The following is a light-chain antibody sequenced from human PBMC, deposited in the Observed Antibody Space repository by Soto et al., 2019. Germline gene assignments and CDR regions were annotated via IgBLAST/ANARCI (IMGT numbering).Light chain of an antibody. CDR2: DAS. CDR1: QSLSSY. V-gene: IGKV3-11*01. CDR3: QQRSGWPPT. J-gene: IGKJ4*01. Sequence: EIVLTQSPATVSLSPGERATHSCRASQSLSSYLAWYQQKPGQAPRLLIYDASNRANGIPARFTGSGSGTDFTLTISSLEPEDFAVYFCQQRSGWPPTFGGGTK.